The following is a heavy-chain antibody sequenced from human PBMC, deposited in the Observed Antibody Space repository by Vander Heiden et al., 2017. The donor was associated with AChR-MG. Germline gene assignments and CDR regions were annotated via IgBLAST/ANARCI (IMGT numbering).Heavy chain of an antibody. V-gene: IGHV3-30*02. CDR1: GFTFSSDG. D-gene: IGHD6-19*01. J-gene: IGHJ4*02. CDR2: IRDDGSNK. Sequence: QVQLVESGGGVVQPGGSLRLSSAASGFTFSSDGMHGVRQAPGKGLEWVAFIRDDGSNKYYADSVKGRFTISRDNSKNTLYLQMNSLRAEDTAVYYCAKSGAGSVAGTKPFDYWGQGTLVTVSS. CDR3: AKSGAGSVAGTKPFDY.